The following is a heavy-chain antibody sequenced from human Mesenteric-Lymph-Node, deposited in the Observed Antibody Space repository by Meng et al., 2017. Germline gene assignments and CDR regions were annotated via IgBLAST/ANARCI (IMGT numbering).Heavy chain of an antibody. Sequence: GGSLRLSCAASGFSFSDSGMHWVRQASGKGLEGIGLIRSKANNYATVYAAPVKGRSTHSREDAKNTAYLQMNSLKTEDTAVYYCTRPPPIGGSYWDAFDIWGQGTVVTVSS. CDR3: TRPPPIGGSYWDAFDI. CDR1: GFSFSDSG. V-gene: IGHV3-73*01. J-gene: IGHJ3*02. CDR2: IRSKANNYAT. D-gene: IGHD1-26*01.